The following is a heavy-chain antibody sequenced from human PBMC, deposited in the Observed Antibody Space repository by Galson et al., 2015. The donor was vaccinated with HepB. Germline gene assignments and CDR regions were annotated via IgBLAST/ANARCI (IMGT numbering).Heavy chain of an antibody. Sequence: SLRLSCAASGATFSSHGMHWVCQAPGKGLEWVALIWFDGSKDYYADSVKDRFTISRDNSKNTLYLQMNSLRAEDTAVYYCARYYGDYRAFDYWGQGTLVTVSS. V-gene: IGHV3-33*01. CDR1: GATFSSHG. J-gene: IGHJ4*02. CDR2: IWFDGSKD. CDR3: ARYYGDYRAFDY. D-gene: IGHD4-17*01.